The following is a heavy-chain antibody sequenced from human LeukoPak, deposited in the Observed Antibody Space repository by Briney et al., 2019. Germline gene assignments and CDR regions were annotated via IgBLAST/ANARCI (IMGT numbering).Heavy chain of an antibody. CDR2: ISSSSSYI. CDR1: GFTFSSYS. J-gene: IGHJ5*02. V-gene: IGHV3-21*01. Sequence: PGGSLRLSCAASGFTFSSYSMNWVRQAPGKGLEWVSSISSSSSYIYYADSVKGRFTISRDNAKNSLYLQMNSQRAEDTAVYYCAGETPIVGATAWFDPWGQGTLVTVSS. CDR3: AGETPIVGATAWFDP. D-gene: IGHD1-26*01.